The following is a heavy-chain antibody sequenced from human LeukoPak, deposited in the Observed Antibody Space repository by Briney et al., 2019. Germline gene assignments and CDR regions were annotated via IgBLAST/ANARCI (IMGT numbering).Heavy chain of an antibody. Sequence: SVKVSCKASGGSFSKYGITWVRQAPGQGLEWMGGIMFTFGTTKYAQRFQGRVTISADESTSTAYMEVSSLRSEDTAVYYCARGSGSYFYWGQGTLVTVSS. CDR2: IMFTFGTT. J-gene: IGHJ4*02. D-gene: IGHD1-26*01. CDR1: GGSFSKYG. V-gene: IGHV1-69*13. CDR3: ARGSGSYFY.